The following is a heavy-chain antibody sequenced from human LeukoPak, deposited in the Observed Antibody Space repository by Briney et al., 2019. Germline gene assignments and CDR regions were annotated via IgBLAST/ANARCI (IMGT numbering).Heavy chain of an antibody. Sequence: PGGSLRLSCAASGFTFSSYAMSWVRQAPGKGLEWVSAISGSGGSTYYADSVKGRFTISRDNSKNTLYLQMNSLRAEDTAVYYCASDRGPGYDILTGYPHNYYYGMDVWGQGTTVTVSS. CDR1: GFTFSSYA. CDR2: ISGSGGST. CDR3: ASDRGPGYDILTGYPHNYYYGMDV. J-gene: IGHJ6*02. V-gene: IGHV3-23*01. D-gene: IGHD3-9*01.